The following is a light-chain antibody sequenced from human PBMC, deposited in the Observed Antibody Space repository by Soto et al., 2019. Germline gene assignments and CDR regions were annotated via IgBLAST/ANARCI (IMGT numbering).Light chain of an antibody. CDR2: DAS. CDR3: QQRSSWPLT. Sequence: PGERAILSCRASQSVSTYLAWYQQKPGQAPRLLISDASNRATGIPARFSGSGSGTDFTLTISSLEPEDFAVYYCQQRSSWPLTFGGGTKVEIK. V-gene: IGKV3-11*01. J-gene: IGKJ4*01. CDR1: QSVSTY.